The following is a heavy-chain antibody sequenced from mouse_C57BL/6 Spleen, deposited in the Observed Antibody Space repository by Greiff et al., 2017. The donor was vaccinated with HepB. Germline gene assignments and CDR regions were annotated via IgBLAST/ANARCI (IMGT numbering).Heavy chain of an antibody. Sequence: EVMLVESGGGLVKPGGSLKLSCAASGFTFSSYAMSWVRQTPEKRLEWVATISDGGSYTYYPDNVKGRFTISRDNAKNNLYLQMSHLKSEDTAMYYCAREGGYLLPYYFDYWGQGTTLTVSS. V-gene: IGHV5-4*01. J-gene: IGHJ2*01. CDR2: ISDGGSYT. D-gene: IGHD1-1*01. CDR3: AREGGYLLPYYFDY. CDR1: GFTFSSYA.